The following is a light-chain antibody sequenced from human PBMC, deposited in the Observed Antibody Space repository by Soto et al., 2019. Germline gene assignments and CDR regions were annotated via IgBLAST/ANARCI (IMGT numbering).Light chain of an antibody. Sequence: QSVLTQPPSASGSPGQSVTISCTGSSSDVGGYNYVSWYQHHPGKAPKLMIYEVTKRPAGVPDRFSGSKSGNTASLTVSGLQAKDEADYSSSSYAASSNYVFGPGTKVTVL. CDR1: SSDVGGYNY. CDR3: SSYAASSNYV. CDR2: EVT. V-gene: IGLV2-8*01. J-gene: IGLJ1*01.